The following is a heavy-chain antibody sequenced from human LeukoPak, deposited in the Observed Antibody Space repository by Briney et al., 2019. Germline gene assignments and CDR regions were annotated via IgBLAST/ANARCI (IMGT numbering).Heavy chain of an antibody. Sequence: GGSLRLSCVASGFTFSNLAMGWVRQAPRKGLEWVSVISDSGGTTYYADSVKGRFTISRDNSRNTLYLQMNSLRVEDTAVYYCAKDARRSSGWYFFDHWGQGTLVTVSS. D-gene: IGHD6-19*01. CDR3: AKDARRSSGWYFFDH. J-gene: IGHJ4*02. CDR2: ISDSGGTT. CDR1: GFTFSNLA. V-gene: IGHV3-23*01.